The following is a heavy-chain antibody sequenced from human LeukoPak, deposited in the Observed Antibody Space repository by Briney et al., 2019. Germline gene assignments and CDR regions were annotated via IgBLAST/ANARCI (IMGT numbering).Heavy chain of an antibody. V-gene: IGHV4-34*01. CDR1: GGSFSGYY. Sequence: SETLSLTCAVYGGSFSGYYWSWIRQPPGKGLEWIGEINHSGSTNYNPSLKSRVTMSVDTSKNQFSLKLSSVTAADTAVYYCARGGYYYDSTSYYSLDYWGQGTLVTVSS. CDR3: ARGGYYYDSTSYYSLDY. J-gene: IGHJ4*02. D-gene: IGHD3-22*01. CDR2: INHSGST.